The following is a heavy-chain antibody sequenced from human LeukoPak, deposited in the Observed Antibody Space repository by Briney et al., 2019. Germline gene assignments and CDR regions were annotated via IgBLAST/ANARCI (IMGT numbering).Heavy chain of an antibody. V-gene: IGHV1-2*02. CDR3: ASLGGSYYGLFDY. D-gene: IGHD3-10*01. Sequence: GASVKVPCKASGYTFTGYYLHWVRQAPGQGLEWMGWINPNSGGTNYAQKFQGRVTMTRDTSISTAYMELSRLTSDDTAVYYCASLGGSYYGLFDYWGQGTLVTVSS. CDR2: INPNSGGT. CDR1: GYTFTGYY. J-gene: IGHJ4*02.